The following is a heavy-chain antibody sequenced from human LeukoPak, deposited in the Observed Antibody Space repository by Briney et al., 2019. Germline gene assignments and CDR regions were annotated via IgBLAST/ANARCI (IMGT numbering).Heavy chain of an antibody. V-gene: IGHV3-30-3*01. CDR2: ISYDGSNK. D-gene: IGHD1-26*01. Sequence: GGSLRLSCAASGFTFSSYAMHWVRQAPGKGLEWVAVISYDGSNKYYADSVKGRFTISRDNAKNTLYLQMNSLRAEDTAVYYCARVKIVGATNYDYYYYGMDVWGQGTAVTVSS. CDR3: ARVKIVGATNYDYYYYGMDV. CDR1: GFTFSSYA. J-gene: IGHJ6*02.